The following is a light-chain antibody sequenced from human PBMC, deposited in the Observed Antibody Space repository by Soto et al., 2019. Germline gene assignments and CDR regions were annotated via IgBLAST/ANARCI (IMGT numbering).Light chain of an antibody. CDR2: AAS. CDR3: QWHNNR. Sequence: DIQMTQSPSTLSASVGDRVTITCRASQSIGSWLAWYQQKPGKAHKVLIYAASILGSGVPSRFSGSGSGTEFTLTISSLQPDDSATYFCQWHNNRFAQGTNLEIK. CDR1: QSIGSW. J-gene: IGKJ2*03. V-gene: IGKV1-5*03.